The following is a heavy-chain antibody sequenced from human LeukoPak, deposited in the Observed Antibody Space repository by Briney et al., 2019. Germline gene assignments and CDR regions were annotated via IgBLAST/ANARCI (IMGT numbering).Heavy chain of an antibody. CDR2: MYGDDDK. V-gene: IGHV2-5*02. Sequence: SGPTLVKPTQTLTLTCTFSGVSLTTSGVGVGWIRQPPGKALEWLALMYGDDDKRYSPSLKSRLTITKDTSKNRVVITMTNMDPVDTATYLCAHRRGSSGCYRAFDIWGQGTMVTVSS. D-gene: IGHD6-19*01. CDR3: AHRRGSSGCYRAFDI. CDR1: GVSLTTSGVG. J-gene: IGHJ3*02.